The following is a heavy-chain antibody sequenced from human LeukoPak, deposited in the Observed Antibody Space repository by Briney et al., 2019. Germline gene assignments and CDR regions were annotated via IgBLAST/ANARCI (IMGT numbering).Heavy chain of an antibody. CDR2: IKQDGSEK. V-gene: IGHV3-7*03. D-gene: IGHD1-26*01. CDR1: GFSFSSYW. J-gene: IGHJ4*02. Sequence: GGSLRLSCVASGFSFSSYWMSWVRQGPGKGLEWVANIKQDGSEKYYVDSVKGRFTISRDNAQNSVYLQMNSLRAEDTAVYYCVRDRGTYRPIDYWGQGTLVTVSS. CDR3: VRDRGTYRPIDY.